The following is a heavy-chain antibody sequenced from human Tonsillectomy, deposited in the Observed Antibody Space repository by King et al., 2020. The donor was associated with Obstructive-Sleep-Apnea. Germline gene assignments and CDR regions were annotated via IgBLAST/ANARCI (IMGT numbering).Heavy chain of an antibody. Sequence: VQLVESGAEVKKPGVSVMVSCKASGYTFTSSYIHWVRQAPGQGLEWMGIISPSDSSIINAQNFQGRVTMTSDTSTSTVYMELSSLRPEDTAVYYCARDPGSSGFDIWGPGTMVTVSS. CDR2: ISPSDSSI. D-gene: IGHD2-2*01. CDR1: GYTFTSSY. J-gene: IGHJ3*02. V-gene: IGHV1-46*01. CDR3: ARDPGSSGFDI.